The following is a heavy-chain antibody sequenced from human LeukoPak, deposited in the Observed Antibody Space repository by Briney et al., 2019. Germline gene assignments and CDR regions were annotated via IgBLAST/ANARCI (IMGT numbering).Heavy chain of an antibody. CDR2: VSSSSSTI. D-gene: IGHD1-26*01. Sequence: GGSLRLSCAASGFTFSSYAMNWVRQAPGKGLEWVSYVSSSSSTIYYADSVKGRFTISRDNAKNSLYLQMNSLRAEDTAVYYCARVRVGAVSTTFDYWGQGTLVTVSS. J-gene: IGHJ4*02. V-gene: IGHV3-48*04. CDR3: ARVRVGAVSTTFDY. CDR1: GFTFSSYA.